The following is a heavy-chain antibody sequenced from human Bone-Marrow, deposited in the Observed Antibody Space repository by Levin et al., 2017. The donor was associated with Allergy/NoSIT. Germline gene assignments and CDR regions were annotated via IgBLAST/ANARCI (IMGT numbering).Heavy chain of an antibody. V-gene: IGHV4-59*01. CDR1: GTSMSGYY. CDR3: VRDALMSSSGMWVPMDV. Sequence: SETLSLNCTVSGTSMSGYYWTWIRQTPGKGLEWIGYIHHSGSANYNPSLKSRLTMSVDTSQNQFSLRLSSVTAADTAVYFCVRDALMSSSGMWVPMDVWGQGTTVTVSS. CDR2: IHHSGSA. D-gene: IGHD1-26*01. J-gene: IGHJ6*02.